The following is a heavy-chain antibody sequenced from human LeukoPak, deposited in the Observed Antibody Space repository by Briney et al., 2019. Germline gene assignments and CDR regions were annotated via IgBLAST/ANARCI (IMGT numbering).Heavy chain of an antibody. D-gene: IGHD6-25*01. CDR3: ARASPPPYTSARTACWFDP. CDR2: IHHSGST. Sequence: PSETLSLTCAVSGGSISSTTWWSWVRQSPGKGLEWIGEIHHSGSTNYNPSLKSRVTIAVDKSKNQFSPKVTSVTAADTAVYYCARASPPPYTSARTACWFDPWGQGTLATVSS. V-gene: IGHV4-4*02. CDR1: GGSISSTTW. J-gene: IGHJ5*02.